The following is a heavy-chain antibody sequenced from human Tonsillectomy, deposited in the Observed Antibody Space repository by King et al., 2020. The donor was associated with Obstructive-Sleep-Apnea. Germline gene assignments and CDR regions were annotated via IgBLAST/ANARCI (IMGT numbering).Heavy chain of an antibody. CDR3: ARVGGDWYFDL. CDR1: GGSITSSSYY. V-gene: IGHV4-39*07. CDR2: IYYSGST. J-gene: IGHJ2*01. D-gene: IGHD2-15*01. Sequence: QLQESGPGLVKPSETLSLTCTVSGGSITSSSYYWGWIRQPPGKGLEWIGSIYYSGSTYYHPSLKSRVTISVDTSKNQFSLRLSSVTAADTAVYYCARVGGDWYFDLWGRGTLVTVSS.